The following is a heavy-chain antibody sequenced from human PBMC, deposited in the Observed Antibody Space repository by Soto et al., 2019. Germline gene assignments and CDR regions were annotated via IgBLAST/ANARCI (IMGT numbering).Heavy chain of an antibody. CDR2: IYDSGST. CDR1: GVSITSFY. V-gene: IGHV4-59*01. CDR3: ARGFSSMSWFAP. D-gene: IGHD6-19*01. Sequence: QVKLQESGPGLVKPSETLSLTCTVSGVSITSFYWSWIRQPPGKGLEWIGCIYDSGSTNFNPSLKSRVTMSVDTSRTQVSLKLSSVTAADTAVYYCARGFSSMSWFAPWGQGTLVTVSS. J-gene: IGHJ5*02.